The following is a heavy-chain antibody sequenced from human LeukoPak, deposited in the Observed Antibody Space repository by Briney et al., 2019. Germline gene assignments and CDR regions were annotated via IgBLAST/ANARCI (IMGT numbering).Heavy chain of an antibody. V-gene: IGHV3-23*01. CDR1: GFTVSSNS. CDR3: AKTYDSSGYYYGY. CDR2: ISGSGGST. Sequence: GGSLRLSCTVSGFTVSSNSMSWVRQAPGKGLEWVSAISGSGGSTYYADSVKGRFTISRDNSKNTLYLQMNSLRAEDTAVYYCAKTYDSSGYYYGYWGQGTLVTVSS. D-gene: IGHD3-22*01. J-gene: IGHJ4*02.